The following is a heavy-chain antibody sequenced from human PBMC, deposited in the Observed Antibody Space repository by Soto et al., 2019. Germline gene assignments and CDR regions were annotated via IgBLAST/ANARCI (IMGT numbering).Heavy chain of an antibody. CDR2: ISYDSSNK. D-gene: IGHD2-15*01. Sequence: VQLLESGGGLIQPGGSLRLSCAASGFTFSYGIHWLRQAPGKGLEWVAYISYDSSNKFYGDSMKGRFTISRDNSKNTQFLQMNSLRAEDTAVYYCAKLVIGYCSGNTRDDYWGQGTLVAVSS. J-gene: IGHJ4*02. V-gene: IGHV3-30*18. CDR3: AKLVIGYCSGNTRDDY. CDR1: GFTFSYG.